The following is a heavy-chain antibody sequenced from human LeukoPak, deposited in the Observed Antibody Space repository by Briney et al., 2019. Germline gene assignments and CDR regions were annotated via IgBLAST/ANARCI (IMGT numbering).Heavy chain of an antibody. CDR2: IGTAGDT. Sequence: TGGSLRLSCAASGFTFSSYDMHWVRQATGKGLEWVSAIGTAGDTYYPGSVKGRFTISRENAKNSLYLKMNSLRAGDTAVYYCARGLGNYYDSSGYYYGPFDYWGQGTLVTVSS. CDR1: GFTFSSYD. J-gene: IGHJ4*02. D-gene: IGHD3-22*01. V-gene: IGHV3-13*01. CDR3: ARGLGNYYDSSGYYYGPFDY.